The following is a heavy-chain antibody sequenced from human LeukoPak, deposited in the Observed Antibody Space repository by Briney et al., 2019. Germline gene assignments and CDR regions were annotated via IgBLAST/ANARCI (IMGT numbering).Heavy chain of an antibody. CDR2: IYSSGST. J-gene: IGHJ2*01. V-gene: IGHV4-61*02. D-gene: IGHD3-9*01. CDR1: GGSISSGSYY. Sequence: SETLSLTCTVSGGSISSGSYYWRWIRQPAGKGLEWIGRIYSSGSTNYNPSLKCRVTISLDTSKNQCSEKLSSVTAADTAVYYCARQYSDILTGYHRGELYWYFDLWGRGTLVTVSS. CDR3: ARQYSDILTGYHRGELYWYFDL.